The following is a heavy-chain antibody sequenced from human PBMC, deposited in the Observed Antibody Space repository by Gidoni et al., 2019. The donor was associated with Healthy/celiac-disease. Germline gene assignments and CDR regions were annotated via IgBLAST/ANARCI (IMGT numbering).Heavy chain of an antibody. CDR3: AEVSSPRIWGWFDP. Sequence: LESGGGLVQPGGSLRLSCAASGFTFSSYAMSWVRQAPGKGLEWVSAISGSGGSTYYADSVKGRFNISRDNSKNTPYLPMNNLRAEDTAVYYCAEVSSPRIWGWFDPWGQGTLVTVSS. V-gene: IGHV3-23*01. CDR2: ISGSGGST. CDR1: GFTFSSYA. J-gene: IGHJ5*02. D-gene: IGHD6-6*01.